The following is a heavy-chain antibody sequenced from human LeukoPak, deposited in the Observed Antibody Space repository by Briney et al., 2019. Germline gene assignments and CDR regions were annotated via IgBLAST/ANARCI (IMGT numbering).Heavy chain of an antibody. D-gene: IGHD3-22*01. J-gene: IGHJ4*02. CDR2: ISYDGSNK. CDR3: ARPRYYYDSSGYFDY. CDR1: GFTFSSYA. V-gene: IGHV3-30-3*01. Sequence: GGFLRLSCAASGFTFSSYAMHWVRQAPGKGLEWVAVISYDGSNKYYADSVKGRFTISRDNSKNTLYLQMNSLRAEDTAVYYCARPRYYYDSSGYFDYWGQGTLVTVSS.